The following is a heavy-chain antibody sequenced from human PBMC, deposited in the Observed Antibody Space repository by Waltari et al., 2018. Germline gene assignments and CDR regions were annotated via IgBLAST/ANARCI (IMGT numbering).Heavy chain of an antibody. Sequence: EVQLVESGGGLAQPGRSLSLSCSVSGFCVGDFAISWFRQAPGKGLEWVGFMRSKTYGETAQYAASVKGRFSISRDDSKNIAHLQMNSLKTEDTAVYYCARGEYSSAYWGQGTRVTVSS. J-gene: IGHJ4*02. CDR2: MRSKTYGETA. CDR1: GFCVGDFA. D-gene: IGHD3-22*01. CDR3: ARGEYSSAY. V-gene: IGHV3-49*03.